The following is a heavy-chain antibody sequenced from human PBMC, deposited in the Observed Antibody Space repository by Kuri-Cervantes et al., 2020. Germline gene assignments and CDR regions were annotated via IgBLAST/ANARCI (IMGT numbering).Heavy chain of an antibody. CDR1: GYTFTSYG. D-gene: IGHD4-17*01. CDR3: ATDFRAVTAFDY. CDR2: FDPEDGET. Sequence: ASVKVSCKASGYTFTSYGISWVRQAPGQGLEWMGGFDPEDGETIYAQKFQGRVTMTEDTSTDTAYMELSSLRSEDTAVYYCATDFRAVTAFDYWGQGTLVTVSS. J-gene: IGHJ4*02. V-gene: IGHV1-24*01.